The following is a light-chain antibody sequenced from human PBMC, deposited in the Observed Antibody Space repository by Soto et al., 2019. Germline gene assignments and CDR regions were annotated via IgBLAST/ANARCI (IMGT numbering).Light chain of an antibody. CDR2: QAS. CDR3: QQYSSYPYT. J-gene: IGKJ2*01. CDR1: QSLCSR. V-gene: IGKV1-5*03. Sequence: DIQMTQSPSTLPTCVGDRVTITSRASQSLCSRLAWYQQEAGKAPPLLIYQASTFESGVPSRFSGSGSETEFSLTISSLQPDDFATYYCQQYSSYPYTFGQGTKVEIK.